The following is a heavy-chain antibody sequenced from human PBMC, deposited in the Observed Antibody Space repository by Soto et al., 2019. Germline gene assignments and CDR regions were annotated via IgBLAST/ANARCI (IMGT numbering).Heavy chain of an antibody. V-gene: IGHV1-8*01. CDR3: ASSVTTLTEIDY. J-gene: IGHJ4*02. CDR1: GYTFTSYD. CDR2: MNPDSGNT. Sequence: QVQLVQSGAEVKKPGASVKVSCKASGYTFTSYDINWVRQATGQGLEWMGWMNPDSGNTGYAQKFQGRVTMTRNTSISTAYMELSSLRSEDTAVYYCASSVTTLTEIDYWGQGTLVTVSS. D-gene: IGHD4-17*01.